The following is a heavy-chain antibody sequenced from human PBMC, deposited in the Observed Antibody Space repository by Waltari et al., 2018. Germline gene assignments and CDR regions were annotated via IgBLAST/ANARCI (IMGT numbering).Heavy chain of an antibody. CDR3: ARESLRAGADY. CDR1: GGSLSSSSYY. CDR2: IYYSGST. J-gene: IGHJ4*02. Sequence: QLQLQESGPGLVKPSETLSLTCTVSGGSLSSSSYYWGWIRQPPGKGLEWIGSIYYSGSTDYNPSLKSGVTISVDTSKNQFSLKLSSVTAADTAVYYCARESLRAGADYWGQGTLVTVSS. D-gene: IGHD6-19*01. V-gene: IGHV4-39*07.